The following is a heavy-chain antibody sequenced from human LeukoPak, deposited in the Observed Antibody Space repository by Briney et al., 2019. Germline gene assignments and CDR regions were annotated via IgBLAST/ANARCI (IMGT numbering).Heavy chain of an antibody. Sequence: SETLSLTCTVSGGSISSSSYYWGWIRQPPGKGLGWIGSIYYSGSTYYNPSLKSRVTISVDTSKNQFSLKLSSVTAADTAVYYCARHREQQLAPFDYWGQGTLVTVSS. J-gene: IGHJ4*02. CDR2: IYYSGST. V-gene: IGHV4-39*01. D-gene: IGHD6-13*01. CDR3: ARHREQQLAPFDY. CDR1: GGSISSSSYY.